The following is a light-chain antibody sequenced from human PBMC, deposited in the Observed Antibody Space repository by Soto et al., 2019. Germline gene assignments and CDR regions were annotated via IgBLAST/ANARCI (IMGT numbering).Light chain of an antibody. CDR2: DVS. CDR1: SSDVGGYNY. V-gene: IGLV2-14*03. Sequence: QSVLTQPASVSGSPGQSITISCTGTSSDVGGYNYVSWYQQHPGKAPKLMMYDVSNRPSGISNRFSGSKSGNTASLTISGLQAEDEADYYCSSYTSSNTLLFGGGTKVTVL. J-gene: IGLJ2*01. CDR3: SSYTSSNTLL.